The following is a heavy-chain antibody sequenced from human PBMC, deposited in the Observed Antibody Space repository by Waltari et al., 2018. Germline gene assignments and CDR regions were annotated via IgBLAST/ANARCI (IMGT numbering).Heavy chain of an antibody. CDR1: GDSFTVYY. V-gene: IGHV1-2*06. J-gene: IGHJ3*01. D-gene: IGHD1-26*01. CDR3: ARGLSWGDV. Sequence: QVQLVQSGAEVKKPGATVRVSCQASGDSFTVYYIHWVRQAPGQGLEWMGRVNPSSGATNYAPKFQGRVILTRATSISTAYMDLTGLKSDDTAVYYCARGLSWGDVWGQGAVVTVSS. CDR2: VNPSSGAT.